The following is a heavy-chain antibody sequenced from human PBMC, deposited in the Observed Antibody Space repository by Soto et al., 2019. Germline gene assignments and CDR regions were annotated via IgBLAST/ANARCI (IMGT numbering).Heavy chain of an antibody. V-gene: IGHV1-69*12. J-gene: IGHJ5*02. D-gene: IGHD5-18*01. Sequence: QVQLVQSGAEVKKPGSSVKVSCKASGGTFGSYAVNWVRQAPGQGLEWMGGIIPIFGTTNSAQQFQGRVTITADGSTSTAYMELSSLRSEDTAVYYGAMGRGYSPDSPPAYWFDPWGQGSLVTVSS. CDR2: IIPIFGTT. CDR1: GGTFGSYA. CDR3: AMGRGYSPDSPPAYWFDP.